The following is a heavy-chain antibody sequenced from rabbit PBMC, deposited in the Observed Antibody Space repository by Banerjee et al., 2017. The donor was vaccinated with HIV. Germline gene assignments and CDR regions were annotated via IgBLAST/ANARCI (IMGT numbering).Heavy chain of an antibody. V-gene: IGHV1S45*01. J-gene: IGHJ4*01. CDR1: GFSFSNKYV. Sequence: QEQLEESGGDLVKPEGSLTLTCTASGFSFSNKYVMCWVRQAPGKVLEWIACINTSSGNTVYASWAKGRFTISKTSSTTVTLQMTSLTAADTATLCSARDVASVIGWNFGLWGPGTLVTVS. D-gene: IGHD1-1*01. CDR2: INTSSGNT. CDR3: ARDVASVIGWNFGL.